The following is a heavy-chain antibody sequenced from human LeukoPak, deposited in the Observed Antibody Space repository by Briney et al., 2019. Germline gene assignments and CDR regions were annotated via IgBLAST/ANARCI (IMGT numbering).Heavy chain of an antibody. D-gene: IGHD6-13*01. J-gene: IGHJ4*02. Sequence: SETLSLTCGVSGYSVSSGYYWGWIRQPPGKGLEWIGSIYHSGSTYYNPSLRSRVTISVDTSKNQFSLKLSSVTAADTAVYYCASAPGPSLFDYWGQGTLVTVSS. CDR2: IYHSGST. CDR1: GYSVSSGYY. V-gene: IGHV4-38-2*01. CDR3: ASAPGPSLFDY.